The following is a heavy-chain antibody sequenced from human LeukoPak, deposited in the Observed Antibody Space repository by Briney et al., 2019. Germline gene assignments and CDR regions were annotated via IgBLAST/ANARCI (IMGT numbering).Heavy chain of an antibody. CDR2: IYPGDSDT. D-gene: IGHD2-15*01. CDR1: GYSFTSYW. J-gene: IGHJ4*02. CDR3: ARIGCSGGSCFAFDY. V-gene: IGHV5-51*01. Sequence: GESLKISCKGSGYSFTSYWIGWVRQMPGKGLEWTGIIYPGDSDTRYSPSFQGQVTISADKSISTAYLQWSSLKASDTAMYYCARIGCSGGSCFAFDYWGQGTLVTVSS.